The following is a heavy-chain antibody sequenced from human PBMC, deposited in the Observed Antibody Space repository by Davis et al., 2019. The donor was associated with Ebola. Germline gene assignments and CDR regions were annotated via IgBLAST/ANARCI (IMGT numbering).Heavy chain of an antibody. J-gene: IGHJ4*02. CDR3: ASQHGSGSYYLRY. CDR1: GFTFDDYA. V-gene: IGHV3-43*02. CDR2: ISGDGGST. D-gene: IGHD3-10*01. Sequence: GESLKISCAASGFTFDDYAMHWVRQAPGKGLEWVSLISGDGGSTYYADSVKGRFTISRDNAKNSLYLQMNSLRAEDTAVYYCASQHGSGSYYLRYWGQGTLVTVSS.